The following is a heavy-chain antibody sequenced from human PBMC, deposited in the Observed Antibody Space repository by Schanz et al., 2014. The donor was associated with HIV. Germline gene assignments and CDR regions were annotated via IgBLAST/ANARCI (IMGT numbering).Heavy chain of an antibody. Sequence: DVQLVESGGGLVKPGGSLRLSCAASGFTNAWLSWVRQSPGKGLEWVGRIKSKTDGGATDYAAPVKGRFTISRDDSKNTLYLQMKSLKTEDTAVYYCTTENLRSWGQGTLVTVSS. CDR3: TTENLRS. CDR1: GFTNAW. J-gene: IGHJ4*02. CDR2: IKSKTDGGAT. V-gene: IGHV3-15*01.